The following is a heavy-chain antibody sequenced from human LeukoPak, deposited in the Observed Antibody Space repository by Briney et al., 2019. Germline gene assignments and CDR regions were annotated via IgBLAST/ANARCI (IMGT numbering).Heavy chain of an antibody. J-gene: IGHJ4*02. CDR2: VSSSGGTI. Sequence: GGSLRLSCAASGFTFSSYEMNWVRQAPGKGLEWVSYVSSSGGTIYYADSVKGRFTISRDNAKNSLYLQMNSLGAEDTAVYYCARVGGYCSGGSCYSGAFWGQGTLVTVSS. CDR1: GFTFSSYE. D-gene: IGHD2-15*01. V-gene: IGHV3-48*03. CDR3: ARVGGYCSGGSCYSGAF.